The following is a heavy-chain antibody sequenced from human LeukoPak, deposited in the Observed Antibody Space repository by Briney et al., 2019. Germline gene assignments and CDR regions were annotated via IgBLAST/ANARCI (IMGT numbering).Heavy chain of an antibody. V-gene: IGHV3-48*03. D-gene: IGHD3-22*01. CDR2: ISSCGTTI. CDR3: ARGALINY. Sequence: GGSLRLSCAASGFSFSDSEMNWVSQAPGKALMWFSYISSCGTTIYYARSVNGRLTISRDNAKNSLYLQMNSLRAEDTAIYYCARGALINYWGQGTLVTVSS. J-gene: IGHJ4*02. CDR1: GFSFSDSE.